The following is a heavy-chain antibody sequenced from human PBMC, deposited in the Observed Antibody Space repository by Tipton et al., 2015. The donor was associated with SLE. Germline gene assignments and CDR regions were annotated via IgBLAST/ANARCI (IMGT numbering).Heavy chain of an antibody. Sequence: LRLSCAASGFTVSSNYMNWVRQPPGKGLEWIGSIYNSGTTKYNPSLKSRVTISLDTSKNQFSLKLSSVTAADTAVYYCARHGILTLVVYFWGQGTLVSVSS. CDR2: IYNSGTT. D-gene: IGHD2-8*02. CDR3: ARHGILTLVVYF. J-gene: IGHJ4*02. CDR1: GFTVSSNY. V-gene: IGHV4-59*08.